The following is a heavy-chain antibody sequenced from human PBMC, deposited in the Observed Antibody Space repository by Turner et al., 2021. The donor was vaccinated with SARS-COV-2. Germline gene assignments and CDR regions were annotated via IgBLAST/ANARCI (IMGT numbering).Heavy chain of an antibody. J-gene: IGHJ4*02. V-gene: IGHV3-15*01. CDR1: GFTFIKAW. CDR2: IKPKTDGGAI. CDR3: TTEGLY. Sequence: EVQLVESGVGLVKPGGFLRLSCAASGFTFIKAWMSWVRQAPGKGLEWVGRIKPKTDGGAIDSAAPVKGRFTISRDDSKNTLSLGINSLKTADTAVYYCTTEGLYWGQGTLVTVSS.